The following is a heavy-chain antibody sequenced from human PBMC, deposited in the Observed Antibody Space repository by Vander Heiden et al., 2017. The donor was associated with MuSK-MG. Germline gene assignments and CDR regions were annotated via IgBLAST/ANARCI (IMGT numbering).Heavy chain of an antibody. J-gene: IGHJ4*02. CDR3: TKGGSVWYDQPPHFFDY. D-gene: IGHD6-19*01. Sequence: EVQLVESGGGFVQPGRSLRLSCAASGFTFDDYAMHWVRQAPGKGLEWVSGISWNSGTIGYADSVKGRFTISRDNAKNSLYLHMDSLRIEDMALDFCTKGGSVWYDQPPHFFDYWGQGTLVTVSS. CDR2: ISWNSGTI. V-gene: IGHV3-9*03. CDR1: GFTFDDYA.